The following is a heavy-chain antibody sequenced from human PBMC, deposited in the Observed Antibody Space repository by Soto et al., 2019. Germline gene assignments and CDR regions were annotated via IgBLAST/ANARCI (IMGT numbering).Heavy chain of an antibody. D-gene: IGHD1-1*01. V-gene: IGHV1-58*02. J-gene: IGHJ6*03. Sequence: GASVKVSCKASGFTFTSSAMQWVRQARGQRLEWIGWIVVGSGNTNYAQKFQERVTITRDMSTSTAYMELSSLRSEDTAVYYCGGGRGEYYYYMDVWGKGTTVTVSS. CDR2: IVVGSGNT. CDR1: GFTFTSSA. CDR3: GGGRGEYYYYMDV.